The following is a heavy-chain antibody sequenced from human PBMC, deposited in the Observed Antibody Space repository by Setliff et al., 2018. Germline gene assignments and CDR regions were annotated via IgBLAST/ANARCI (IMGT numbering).Heavy chain of an antibody. Sequence: KPSETLSLTCAVYGGSFSGYYWSWIRQPPGKGLEWIGEINHSGSTNYNQSLKSRVTLSVDTSKNQFSLQLTSVTAADTAIYYCARGGGSVLPNYYYFNYMDVWGKGTTVTV. V-gene: IGHV4-34*01. D-gene: IGHD2-15*01. J-gene: IGHJ6*03. CDR2: INHSGST. CDR3: ARGGGSVLPNYYYFNYMDV. CDR1: GGSFSGYY.